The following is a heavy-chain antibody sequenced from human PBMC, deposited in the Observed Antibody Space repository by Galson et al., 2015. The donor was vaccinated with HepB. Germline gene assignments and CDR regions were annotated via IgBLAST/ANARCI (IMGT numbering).Heavy chain of an antibody. CDR1: GFTFSGYG. CDR2: ISYDGSNK. CDR3: AILSFYGSGSYYVQMPDY. J-gene: IGHJ4*02. Sequence: SLRLSCAASGFTFSGYGMHWVRQAPGKGLEWVAVISYDGSNKYYADSVKGRFTISRDNSKNTLYLQMNSLRAEDTAVYYCAILSFYGSGSYYVQMPDYWGQGTLVTVSS. V-gene: IGHV3-30*03. D-gene: IGHD3-10*01.